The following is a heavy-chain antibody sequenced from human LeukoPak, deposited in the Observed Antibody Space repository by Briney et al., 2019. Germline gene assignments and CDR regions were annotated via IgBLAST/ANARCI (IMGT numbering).Heavy chain of an antibody. J-gene: IGHJ4*02. V-gene: IGHV3-21*01. CDR2: ISSSSSYI. D-gene: IGHD3-10*01. Sequence: GGSLRLSCAASGFTFSSYSMNWVRQAPGKGLEWVSSISSSSSYIYYADSVKGRFTISRDNAKNSLYVQMNSLRAEDTAVYYCARDYVGDPFDYWGQGTLVTVSS. CDR1: GFTFSSYS. CDR3: ARDYVGDPFDY.